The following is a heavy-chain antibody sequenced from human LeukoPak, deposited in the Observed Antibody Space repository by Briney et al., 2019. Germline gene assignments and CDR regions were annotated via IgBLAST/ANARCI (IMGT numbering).Heavy chain of an antibody. CDR3: ARERVAVASKLFDY. D-gene: IGHD6-19*01. V-gene: IGHV3-30-3*01. J-gene: IGHJ4*02. CDR1: GFTFSSYA. CDR2: ISYDGSNK. Sequence: GRSLRLSCAASGFTFSSYAMHWVRQAPGKGLEWVAVISYDGSNKYYADSVKGRFTISRDNSKNTLYLQMNSLRAEDTAVYYCARERVAVASKLFDYWGQGTLVTVSS.